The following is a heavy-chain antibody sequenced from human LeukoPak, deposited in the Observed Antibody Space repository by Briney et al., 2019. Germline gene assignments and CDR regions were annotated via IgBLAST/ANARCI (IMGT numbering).Heavy chain of an antibody. CDR3: GRPMPKDIVANGGAFDN. CDR2: IWYDGSNK. CDR1: GFTFSSYG. Sequence: GGSLRLSCAASGFTFSSYGMHWVRQAPGKGLEWVAVIWYDGSNKYYADSAKGRFTISRDNSKNTLYLQMNSLRAEDTAVYYCGRPMPKDIVANGGAFDNWGQGTMVTVSS. D-gene: IGHD5-12*01. J-gene: IGHJ3*02. V-gene: IGHV3-33*01.